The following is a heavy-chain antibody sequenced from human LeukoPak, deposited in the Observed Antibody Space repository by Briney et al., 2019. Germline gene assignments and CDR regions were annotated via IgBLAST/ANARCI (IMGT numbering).Heavy chain of an antibody. V-gene: IGHV3-11*06. CDR1: GFTFSDYY. D-gene: IGHD5-18*01. J-gene: IGHJ6*04. Sequence: GGSLRPSCAASGFTFSDYYMSWIRQAPGKGLEWVSYISSSSSYTNYADSVKGRFTISRDNAKNSLYLQMNSLRAEDTAVYCCARDGYSYGLSLHYYYGMDVWGKGTTVTVSS. CDR3: ARDGYSYGLSLHYYYGMDV. CDR2: ISSSSSYT.